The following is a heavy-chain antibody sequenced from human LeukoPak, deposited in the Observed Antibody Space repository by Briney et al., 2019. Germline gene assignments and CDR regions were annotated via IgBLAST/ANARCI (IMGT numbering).Heavy chain of an antibody. D-gene: IGHD2-15*01. Sequence: SETLSLTCAVYGGSFSGYYWSWIRQPPGKGLEWIGEINHSGSTNYNPSLKSRVTISVDTSKNQFSLKLSSVTAADTAVYYCARGQKVSVVAATPFDYWGQGTLVTVSS. V-gene: IGHV4-34*01. J-gene: IGHJ4*02. CDR2: INHSGST. CDR3: ARGQKVSVVAATPFDY. CDR1: GGSFSGYY.